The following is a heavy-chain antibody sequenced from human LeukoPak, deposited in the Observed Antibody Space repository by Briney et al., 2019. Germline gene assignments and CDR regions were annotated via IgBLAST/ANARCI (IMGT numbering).Heavy chain of an antibody. CDR1: GDSIISHSDY. CDR3: ARHDGRIRTASYYYYMDV. D-gene: IGHD1-26*01. J-gene: IGHJ6*03. CDR2: IYYSGNT. Sequence: SETLSLTCTVSGDSIISHSDYWGWIRQPPGKGLDWIGSIYYSGNTYYNPSLKSRVTISVDTSKSQFSLKLSSVTAADTAVYFCARHDGRIRTASYYYYMDVWGKGTTVTVSS. V-gene: IGHV4-39*01.